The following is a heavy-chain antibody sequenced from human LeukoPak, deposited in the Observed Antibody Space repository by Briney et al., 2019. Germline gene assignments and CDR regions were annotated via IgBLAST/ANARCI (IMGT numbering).Heavy chain of an antibody. CDR2: ISWDGNNK. V-gene: IGHV3-30*18. CDR3: AKDFGSGWYYFDY. D-gene: IGHD6-19*01. J-gene: IGHJ4*02. CDR1: GFTFSSYG. Sequence: GGSLRLSCAASGFTFSSYGMHWVRQAPGRGLEWVAAISWDGNNKYYADSVKGRFTISRDNSKNTLYLQMNSLRAEDTAVYYCAKDFGSGWYYFDYWGQGTLVPVSS.